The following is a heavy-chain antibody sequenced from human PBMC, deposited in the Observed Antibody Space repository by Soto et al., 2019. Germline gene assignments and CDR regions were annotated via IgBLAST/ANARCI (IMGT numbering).Heavy chain of an antibody. J-gene: IGHJ4*02. Sequence: GESLKISCKGAGYSFTSYWIGWVRQMPGKGLEWMGIIYPGDSDTRYSPSFQGQVTISADKSITTAYLQWTSLKASYTAIYFCARRARGNWALDYWGQGTQVTVSS. CDR3: ARRARGNWALDY. CDR2: IYPGDSDT. CDR1: GYSFTSYW. V-gene: IGHV5-51*01. D-gene: IGHD3-16*01.